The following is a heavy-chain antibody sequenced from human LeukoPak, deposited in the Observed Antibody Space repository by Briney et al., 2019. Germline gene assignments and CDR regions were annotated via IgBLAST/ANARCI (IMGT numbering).Heavy chain of an antibody. V-gene: IGHV4-38-2*01. CDR2: IYHSGST. Sequence: SETLSLTCAVSGYSISSGYYWGWIRQPPGKGLEWIGSIYHSGSTYYNPSLKSRVTISVDTSKNQFSLQLSSVTAADTAVYYCAGQYYYGSGSYYPFDYWGQGTLVTVSS. J-gene: IGHJ4*02. CDR1: GYSISSGYY. CDR3: AGQYYYGSGSYYPFDY. D-gene: IGHD3-10*01.